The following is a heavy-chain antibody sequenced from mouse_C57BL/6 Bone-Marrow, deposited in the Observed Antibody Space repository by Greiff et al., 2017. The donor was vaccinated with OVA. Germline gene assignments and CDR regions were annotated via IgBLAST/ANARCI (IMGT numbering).Heavy chain of an antibody. CDR2: IRLKSDNYAT. Sequence: LQQSGGGLVQPGGSMKLSCVASGFTFSNYWMNWVRQSPEKGLEWVAQIRLKSDNYATHYAESVKGRFTISRDDSKSSVYLQMNNLRAEDTGIYYCTTGRAWFAYWGQGTLVTVSA. CDR3: TTGRAWFAY. J-gene: IGHJ3*01. D-gene: IGHD3-3*01. CDR1: GFTFSNYW. V-gene: IGHV6-3*01.